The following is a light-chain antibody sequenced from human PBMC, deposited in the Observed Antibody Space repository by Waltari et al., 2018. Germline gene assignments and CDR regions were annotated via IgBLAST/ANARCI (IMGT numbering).Light chain of an antibody. CDR2: WAS. CDR1: QSVLSSSNNRNY. CDR3: QQYYTTPWT. V-gene: IGKV4-1*01. Sequence: DIVMTQSPHSLAVSLGERATINCKSSQSVLSSSNNRNYLAWYQQKPGQSPKLAIYWASTRESGVPDRFSGSGAGTDFTLTISSLQAEDVATYYCQQYYTTPWTFGQGTKVEIK. J-gene: IGKJ1*01.